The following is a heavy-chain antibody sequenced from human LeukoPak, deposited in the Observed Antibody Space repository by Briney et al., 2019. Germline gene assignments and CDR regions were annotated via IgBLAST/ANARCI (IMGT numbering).Heavy chain of an antibody. Sequence: GGSLRLSCAASGFTFSSYWMHWVRQAPGKGLVWVSRINSDGSSTSYADSVKGRFTISRDNAKNTLYLQMNSLRAEDTALYYCAKDVAAADLYGMDVWGQGTTVTVSS. CDR1: GFTFSSYW. CDR2: INSDGSST. J-gene: IGHJ6*02. CDR3: AKDVAAADLYGMDV. D-gene: IGHD6-13*01. V-gene: IGHV3-74*01.